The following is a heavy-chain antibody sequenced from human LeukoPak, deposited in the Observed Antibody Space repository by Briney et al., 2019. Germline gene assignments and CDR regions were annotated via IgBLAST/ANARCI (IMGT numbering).Heavy chain of an antibody. V-gene: IGHV3-30*18. CDR3: AKDSLRGYSGSVRSDLYY. CDR1: GFTFSSYG. CDR2: ISYDGSNK. Sequence: GGSLRLSCAASGFTFSSYGMHWVRQAPGKGLEWVAVISYDGSNKYYADSVKGRFTISRDNSKNTLYVEMKSLSAEDRAVYYCAKDSLRGYSGSVRSDLYYWGQGTLVTVSS. J-gene: IGHJ4*02. D-gene: IGHD5-12*01.